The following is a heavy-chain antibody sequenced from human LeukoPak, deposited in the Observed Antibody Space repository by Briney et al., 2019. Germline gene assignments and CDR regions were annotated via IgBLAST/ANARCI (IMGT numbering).Heavy chain of an antibody. J-gene: IGHJ4*02. Sequence: GGSLRLSCAASGFTFSSYAMSWVRQAPGKGLEWVSAISGSGGSTYYADSVKGRFTISRDNSKNTLYLQMNGLRAEDTAVYYCAKDGVYDSSGYYYASTLEYYFDYWGQGTLVTVSS. V-gene: IGHV3-23*01. CDR2: ISGSGGST. CDR3: AKDGVYDSSGYYYASTLEYYFDY. D-gene: IGHD3-22*01. CDR1: GFTFSSYA.